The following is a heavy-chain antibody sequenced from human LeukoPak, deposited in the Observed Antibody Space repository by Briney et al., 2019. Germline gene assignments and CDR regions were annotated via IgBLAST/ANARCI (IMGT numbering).Heavy chain of an antibody. CDR1: GFTFSSYG. CDR2: IYSGGST. V-gene: IGHV3-23*03. Sequence: GGSLRLSCAASGFTFSSYGMSWVRQAPGKGLEWVSVIYSGGSTYYADSVKGRFTISRDNSKNTLYLQMNSLRAEDTAVYYCAKDLWQQLVRGAFDIWGQGTMVTVSS. J-gene: IGHJ3*02. CDR3: AKDLWQQLVRGAFDI. D-gene: IGHD6-13*01.